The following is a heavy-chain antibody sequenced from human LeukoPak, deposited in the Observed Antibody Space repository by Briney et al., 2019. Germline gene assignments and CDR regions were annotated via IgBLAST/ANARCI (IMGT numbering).Heavy chain of an antibody. CDR3: AKDISGGYGGSLNWFDP. CDR2: YRKKGNSYGT. V-gene: IGHV3-72*01. Sequence: GGSLRLPCGASGFTLYDHYKDGVRQAPGGGGVGAGRYRKKGNSYGTQYAASVEGRFTISRDDSKNSLYLQMNSLTTEDTALYYCAKDISGGYGGSLNWFDPWGQGTLVTVSS. CDR1: GFTLYDHY. D-gene: IGHD5-12*01. J-gene: IGHJ5*02.